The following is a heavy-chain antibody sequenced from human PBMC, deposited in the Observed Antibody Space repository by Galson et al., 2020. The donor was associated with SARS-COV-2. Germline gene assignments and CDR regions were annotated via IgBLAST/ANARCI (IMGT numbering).Heavy chain of an antibody. V-gene: IGHV3-30*04. J-gene: IGHJ3*02. CDR1: GFTFFSYA. D-gene: IGHD6-19*01. CDR3: ARSGPSLAGTMGAFDI. Sequence: GGSLRLSCAASGFTFFSYAINWARQAPGKGLEWVAVISYDGSEKYYGYSVKGRFTISRDNSRNTLYLQMDSLRPEDTAVYYCARSGPSLAGTMGAFDIWGQGTMVTVSS. CDR2: ISYDGSEK.